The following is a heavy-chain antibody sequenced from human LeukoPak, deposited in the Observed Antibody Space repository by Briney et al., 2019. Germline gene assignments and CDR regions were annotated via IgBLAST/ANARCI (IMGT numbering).Heavy chain of an antibody. CDR1: GYTFTIYA. V-gene: IGHV7-4-1*02. CDR3: ARGGEPGYDFWSGYLIDY. J-gene: IGHJ4*02. CDR2: INTNTGNP. Sequence: ASVNVSCTASGYTFTIYAMNWVRQAPGQGLEWMGWINTNTGNPTYAQGFTGRFVFSLDTSVSTAYLQISSLKAEDTAVYYCARGGEPGYDFWSGYLIDYWGQGTLVTVSS. D-gene: IGHD3-3*01.